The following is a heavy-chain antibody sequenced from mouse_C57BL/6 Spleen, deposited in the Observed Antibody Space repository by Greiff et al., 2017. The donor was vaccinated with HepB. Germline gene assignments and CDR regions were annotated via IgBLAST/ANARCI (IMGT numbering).Heavy chain of an antibody. D-gene: IGHD1-1*01. V-gene: IGHV3-6*01. Sequence: DVKLQESGPGLVKPSQSLSLTCSVTGFSITSGYYWNWIRHFPGNTLVWMGYISYDGSNNYNPSLKNRISITRDTSKNQFFLKLNSVTTEDTVTDYCARVTTVVAKDDMEYWDKGTSVTVSS. J-gene: IGHJ4*01. CDR2: ISYDGSN. CDR1: GFSITSGYY. CDR3: ARVTTVVAKDDMEY.